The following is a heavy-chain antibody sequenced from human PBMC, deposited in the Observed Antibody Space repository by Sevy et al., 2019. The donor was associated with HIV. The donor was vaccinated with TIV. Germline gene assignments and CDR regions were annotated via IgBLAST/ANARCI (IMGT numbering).Heavy chain of an antibody. CDR1: GYTFTGYY. CDR3: ARAFTGGVYYYYYYGMDV. Sequence: ASVKVSCKASGYTFTGYYMHWVRQAPGQGLEWMGRINPNSGGTNYAQKFQVRVTMTRDTSISTAYMELSRLRSDDTAVYYCARAFTGGVYYYYYYGMDVWGQGTTVTVSS. D-gene: IGHD2-8*02. V-gene: IGHV1-2*06. J-gene: IGHJ6*02. CDR2: INPNSGGT.